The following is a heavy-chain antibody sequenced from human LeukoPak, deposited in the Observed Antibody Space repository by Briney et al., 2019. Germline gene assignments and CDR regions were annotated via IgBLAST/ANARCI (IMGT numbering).Heavy chain of an antibody. CDR2: ISSSGSTI. J-gene: IGHJ6*04. D-gene: IGHD3-10*02. CDR1: GFIFGDYT. Sequence: GGSLRLSCTASGFIFGDYTMSWFRQAPGKGLEWVSYISSSGSTIYYADSVKGRFTISRDNAKNSLYLQMNSLRAEDTAVYYCAELGITMIGGVWGKGTTVTISS. CDR3: AELGITMIGGV. V-gene: IGHV3-48*03.